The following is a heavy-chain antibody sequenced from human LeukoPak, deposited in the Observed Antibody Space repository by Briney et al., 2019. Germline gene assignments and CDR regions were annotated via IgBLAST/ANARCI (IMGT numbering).Heavy chain of an antibody. D-gene: IGHD3-10*01. CDR2: ISSSGSTI. Sequence: GGSLRPSCAASGFTFSSYEMNWVRQDPGKGLGWVSYISSSGSTIYYADSVKGRFTSSRDNVKNSLYLQMNSLRAEDTAVYYCVRQYYYGSGSYLWAPDYWGQGTLVTVSS. J-gene: IGHJ4*02. CDR1: GFTFSSYE. V-gene: IGHV3-48*03. CDR3: VRQYYYGSGSYLWAPDY.